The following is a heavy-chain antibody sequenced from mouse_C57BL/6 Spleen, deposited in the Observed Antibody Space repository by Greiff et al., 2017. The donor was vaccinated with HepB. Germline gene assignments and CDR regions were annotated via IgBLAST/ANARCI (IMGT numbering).Heavy chain of an antibody. CDR2: IDPSDSET. J-gene: IGHJ2*01. V-gene: IGHV1-52*01. CDR3: ARIGYDKGDY. CDR1: GYTFTSYW. Sequence: QVQLKQPGAELVRPGSSVKLSCKASGYTFTSYWMHWVKQRPIQGLEWIGNIDPSDSETHYNQKFKDKATLTVDKSSSTAYMQLSSLTSEDSAVYYCARIGYDKGDYWGQGTTLTVSS. D-gene: IGHD2-2*01.